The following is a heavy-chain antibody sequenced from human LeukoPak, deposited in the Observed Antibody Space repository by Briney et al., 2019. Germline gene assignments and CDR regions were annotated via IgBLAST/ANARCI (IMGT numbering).Heavy chain of an antibody. CDR3: ANLAAAGSDAFDI. CDR2: IIPIFGTA. J-gene: IGHJ3*02. Sequence: SVKVSCKASGGTFSSYAISWVRQAPGQGLEWMGGIIPIFGTANYAQKFQGRVTITADESTSTAYMELSSLRSDDTAVYYCANLAAAGSDAFDIWGQGTMVTVSS. V-gene: IGHV1-69*13. D-gene: IGHD6-13*01. CDR1: GGTFSSYA.